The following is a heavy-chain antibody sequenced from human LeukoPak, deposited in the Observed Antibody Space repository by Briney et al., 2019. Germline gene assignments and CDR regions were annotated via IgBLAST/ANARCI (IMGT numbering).Heavy chain of an antibody. J-gene: IGHJ5*02. CDR1: GFTFSSYE. D-gene: IGHD1-1*01. Sequence: GGSLRLSCAASGFTFSSYEMNWVRQPPGKGLEWISYIDSSSSSIFYADSVKGRFTISRDNARNSLYLQMDSLRAEDTAVYYCARDGYNWDGYGWFDPWGQGSLVTVSS. CDR2: IDSSSSSI. CDR3: ARDGYNWDGYGWFDP. V-gene: IGHV3-48*01.